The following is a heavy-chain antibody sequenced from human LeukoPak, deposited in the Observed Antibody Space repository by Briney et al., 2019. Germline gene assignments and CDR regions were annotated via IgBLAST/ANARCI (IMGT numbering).Heavy chain of an antibody. CDR2: IRSKGYGGTT. J-gene: IGHJ4*02. D-gene: IGHD6-19*01. CDR1: GFTFGDYA. Sequence: PGRSLRLSCTASGFTFGDYAMSWVRQAPGKGPEWVGFIRSKGYGGTTEYAASVKGRFTISRDDSKSSAYLQMNSLKSEDTAVYYCIRARKLYSSGWYYFDYWGQGTLVTVSS. CDR3: IRARKLYSSGWYYFDY. V-gene: IGHV3-49*04.